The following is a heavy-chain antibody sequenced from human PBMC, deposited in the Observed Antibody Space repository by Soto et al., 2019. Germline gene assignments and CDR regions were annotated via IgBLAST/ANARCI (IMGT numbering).Heavy chain of an antibody. CDR1: GFTFSDSI. D-gene: IGHD6-6*01. CDR2: IRSKATSYAT. V-gene: IGHV3-73*01. Sequence: EVQLVESGGGLVQPGGSLKLSCAASGFTFSDSIISWVRQASGKGLEWVGRIRSKATSYATAYAASMKGRFTISRDDSKSTAFLQMNSLKTEDAAVHYCTFNVHGLYYMDVWGKGTTVTVSS. J-gene: IGHJ6*03. CDR3: TFNVHGLYYMDV.